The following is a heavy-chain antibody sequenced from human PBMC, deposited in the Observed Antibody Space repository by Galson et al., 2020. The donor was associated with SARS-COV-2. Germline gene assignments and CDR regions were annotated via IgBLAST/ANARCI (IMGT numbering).Heavy chain of an antibody. J-gene: IGHJ4*01. CDR2: ISTDGSST. V-gene: IGHV3-74*01. D-gene: IGHD5-12*01. CDR3: ARGLDIVATILGY. CDR1: GFTFSSSW. Sequence: GSLRLSCAAPGFTFSSSWMHWVRQAPGKGLVWVSRISTDGSSTNYADSVKGRFTISRDNAKNTLYLQMNSLRDEDTAVYYCARGLDIVATILGYWGQGTLVTVSS.